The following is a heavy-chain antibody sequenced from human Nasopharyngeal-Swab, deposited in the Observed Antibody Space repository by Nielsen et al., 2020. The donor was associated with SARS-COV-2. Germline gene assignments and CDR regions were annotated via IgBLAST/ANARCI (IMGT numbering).Heavy chain of an antibody. V-gene: IGHV3-74*01. J-gene: IGHJ4*02. Sequence: GEPLKISCAASGLTFSDYWMHWVRQVPGKGLVWISGINSDGSKRVFADSVKGRFTISRDSAKNTVYLQMNSLRAEDTAVYYCARAYDYWGQGTLVTVSS. CDR1: GLTFSDYW. CDR2: INSDGSKR. CDR3: ARAYDY.